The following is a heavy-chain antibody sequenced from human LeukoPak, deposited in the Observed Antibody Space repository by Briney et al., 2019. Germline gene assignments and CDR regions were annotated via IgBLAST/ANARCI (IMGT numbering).Heavy chain of an antibody. D-gene: IGHD6-19*01. CDR2: ISGSGGST. CDR3: AKAVAGTVGMDV. CDR1: GFTFSSYA. V-gene: IGHV3-23*01. Sequence: GGSLRLSCAASGFTFSSYAMSLVRQAPGKGLEWVSAISGSGGSTYYADSVKGRFTISRDNSKNTLYLQMNSLRAEDTAVYYCAKAVAGTVGMDVWGQGTTVTVSS. J-gene: IGHJ6*02.